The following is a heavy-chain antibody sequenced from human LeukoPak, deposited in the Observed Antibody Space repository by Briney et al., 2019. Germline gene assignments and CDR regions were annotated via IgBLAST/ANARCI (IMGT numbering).Heavy chain of an antibody. J-gene: IGHJ4*02. V-gene: IGHV4-30-4*01. CDR1: GGSISSGDYY. D-gene: IGHD5-24*01. CDR3: ARVEMATMNFDY. Sequence: SETLSLTCSVSGGSISSGDYYWSWIRQPPGKGLEWIGYIYYSGSTYYNPSLKSRVTISVDTSKNQFSLKLSSVTAADTAVYYCARVEMATMNFDYWGQGTLVTVSS. CDR2: IYYSGST.